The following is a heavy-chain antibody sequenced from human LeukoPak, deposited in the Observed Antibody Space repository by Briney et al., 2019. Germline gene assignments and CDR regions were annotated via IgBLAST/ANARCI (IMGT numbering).Heavy chain of an antibody. D-gene: IGHD3-22*01. Sequence: GESLKISCKGSGYSFTSYWIGWVRQMPGKGLEWMGIIYPGDSDTRYSPSFQGQVTISADKSISTAYLQWSSLKAPDTAMYYCARRIGYYDSSGPNFDYWGQGTLVTVSS. CDR1: GYSFTSYW. J-gene: IGHJ4*02. V-gene: IGHV5-51*01. CDR3: ARRIGYYDSSGPNFDY. CDR2: IYPGDSDT.